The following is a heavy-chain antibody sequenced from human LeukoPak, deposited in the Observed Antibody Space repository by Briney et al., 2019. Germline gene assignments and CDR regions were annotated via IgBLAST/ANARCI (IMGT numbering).Heavy chain of an antibody. V-gene: IGHV4-34*01. CDR1: CGSFSGYY. J-gene: IGHJ4*02. Sequence: SDTLSLTCAVYCGSFSGYYWSWIRQPPGKGLEWIGEINHSGSTNYNPSLKSRVTISVDTSKNQFSLKLSSVTAADTAVYYCARGLRGHSSSSTLIDYWGQGTLVTVSS. D-gene: IGHD6-6*01. CDR2: INHSGST. CDR3: ARGLRGHSSSSTLIDY.